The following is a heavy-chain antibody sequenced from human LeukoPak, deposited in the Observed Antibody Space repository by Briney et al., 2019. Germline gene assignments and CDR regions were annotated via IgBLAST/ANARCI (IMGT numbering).Heavy chain of an antibody. D-gene: IGHD3-10*01. CDR3: ARGSMVRGVKPPDY. CDR1: GFTFSSYS. CDR2: ISSSSSYI. V-gene: IGHV3-21*01. Sequence: SGGSLRLSCAASGFTFSSYSMNWVRQAPGKGLEWVSSISSSSSYIYYADSAKGRFTISRDNAKNSLYLQMNSLRAEDTAVYYCARGSMVRGVKPPDYWGQGTLVTVSS. J-gene: IGHJ4*02.